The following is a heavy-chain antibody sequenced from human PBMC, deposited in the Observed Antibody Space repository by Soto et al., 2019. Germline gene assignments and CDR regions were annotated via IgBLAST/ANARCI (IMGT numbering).Heavy chain of an antibody. CDR1: GGSFSGYY. CDR3: ARRVATVVTSDFDY. J-gene: IGHJ4*01. CDR2: INHSGST. V-gene: IGHV4-34*01. Sequence: QVQLQQWGAGLLKPSETLSITCDVYGGSFSGYYWSWIRQPPGKGLEWIGEINHSGSTNYNPSLKTRVTISVDTSKNQSSLQVSSVTAADTAVYYCARRVATVVTSDFDYWGHGTLCTVSS. D-gene: IGHD5-12*01.